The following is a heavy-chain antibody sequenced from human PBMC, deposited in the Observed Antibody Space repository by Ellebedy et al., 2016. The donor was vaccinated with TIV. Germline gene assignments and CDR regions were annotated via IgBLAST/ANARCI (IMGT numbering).Heavy chain of an antibody. D-gene: IGHD5-24*01. CDR1: GFSFGGFA. CDR2: TSGSGGTT. Sequence: PGGSLRLSCAASGFSFGGFAMSWVRQAPGKGLQWVSTTSGSGGTTYYADSVRGRFTVSRDNSKNTLDLQMNNVRAEDTAVYYCAKCQIGYNSREQFHFEYWGQGALVTVSS. V-gene: IGHV3-23*01. J-gene: IGHJ4*02. CDR3: AKCQIGYNSREQFHFEY.